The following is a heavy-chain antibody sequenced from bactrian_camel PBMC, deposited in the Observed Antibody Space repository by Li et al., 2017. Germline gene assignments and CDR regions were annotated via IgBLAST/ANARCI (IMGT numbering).Heavy chain of an antibody. CDR1: RVTVTNPC. CDR3: AKSDPFWFTV. CDR2: INSGGSST. V-gene: IGHV3S1*01. D-gene: IGHD6*01. J-gene: IGHJ4*01. Sequence: HVQLVESGGGSIEAGGSLTLSCAVSRVTVTNPCMGWFRQAPGKGLEWISSINSGGSSTYYTESVEGRFTISRDNARNTLSLQLNNLKTDDTAIYYCAKSDPFWFTVWGQGTQVTVS.